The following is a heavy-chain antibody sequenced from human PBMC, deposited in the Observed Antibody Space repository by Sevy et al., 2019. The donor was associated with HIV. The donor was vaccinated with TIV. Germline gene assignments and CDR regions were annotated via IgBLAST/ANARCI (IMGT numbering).Heavy chain of an antibody. CDR2: IYSGGST. V-gene: IGHV3-53*01. Sequence: GGSLRLSCAASGFTVSSNYMSWVRQAPGKGLEWVSVIYSGGSTDYADSVKGRFTISRDNSKNTLYLQMNSLRAEDTAVYYCARDYGSGSPQKYYYYGMDVWGQGTTVTVSS. CDR1: GFTVSSNY. J-gene: IGHJ6*02. CDR3: ARDYGSGSPQKYYYYGMDV. D-gene: IGHD3-10*01.